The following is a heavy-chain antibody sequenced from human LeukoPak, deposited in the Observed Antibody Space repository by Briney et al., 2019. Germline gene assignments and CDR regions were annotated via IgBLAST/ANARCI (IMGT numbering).Heavy chain of an antibody. V-gene: IGHV3-74*01. D-gene: IGHD2/OR15-2a*01. CDR3: VSFYETY. CDR1: GSYW. J-gene: IGHJ4*02. CDR2: INSDGSWT. Sequence: GGSLRLSCAASGSYWMHWIRQAPGKGLVWVSHINSDGSWTSYADSVKGRFTISKDNAKNTVYLQMNNLRAEDTAVYYCVSFYETYWGRGTLVTVSS.